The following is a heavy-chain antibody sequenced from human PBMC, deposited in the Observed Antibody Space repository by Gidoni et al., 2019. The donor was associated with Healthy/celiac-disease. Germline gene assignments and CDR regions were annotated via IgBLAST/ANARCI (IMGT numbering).Heavy chain of an antibody. CDR1: GFPFSSYA. V-gene: IGHV3-23*01. CDR3: AKGEQLVLSAFDI. Sequence: EVQLLESGGGLVQPGGSLRLSCAASGFPFSSYAMSWVRPAPGKGLAWVSAISGSGGSTYYADSVKGRFTISRDNSKNTLYLQMNSLRAEDTAVYYCAKGEQLVLSAFDIWGQGTMVTVSS. D-gene: IGHD6-13*01. CDR2: ISGSGGST. J-gene: IGHJ3*02.